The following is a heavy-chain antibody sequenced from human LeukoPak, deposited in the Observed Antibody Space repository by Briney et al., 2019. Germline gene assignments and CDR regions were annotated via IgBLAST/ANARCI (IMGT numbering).Heavy chain of an antibody. Sequence: GGSLRLSCKASAFTFRSYWMHWVRQAPGKGLVWVSRINHDGSSTNYADSVKGRFTISRDNAKNTLYLQMNSLRAEDTAVYYCVRDWGYDSSGYWQKYFDTWGQGTLVTVSS. CDR1: AFTFRSYW. CDR2: INHDGSST. CDR3: VRDWGYDSSGYWQKYFDT. V-gene: IGHV3-74*01. J-gene: IGHJ4*02. D-gene: IGHD3-22*01.